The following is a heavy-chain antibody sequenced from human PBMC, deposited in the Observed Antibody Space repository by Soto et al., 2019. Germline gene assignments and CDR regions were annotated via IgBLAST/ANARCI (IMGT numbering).Heavy chain of an antibody. D-gene: IGHD6-19*01. V-gene: IGHV4-59*01. J-gene: IGHJ3*02. CDR2: IYHIGTT. CDR1: GGFSSHYY. CDR3: ARRYSSGSYDVFDI. Sequence: QVQLQESGPGLVKPSETLSLTCTVSGGFSSHYYWSWIRQPPGKELEWIGYIYHIGTTNYNPSLESRVTLSVDTSKNEFSLRLNSVTAADTAVYYCARRYSSGSYDVFDIWAKGQWSRSLQ.